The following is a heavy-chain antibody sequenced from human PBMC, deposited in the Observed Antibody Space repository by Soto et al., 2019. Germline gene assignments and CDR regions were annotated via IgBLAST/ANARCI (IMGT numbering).Heavy chain of an antibody. CDR1: GFTFNSYW. D-gene: IGHD3-22*01. Sequence: EVQLVESGGGLVQPGGSLRLSCAASGFTFNSYWMHWVRQAPGKGLVWVSRINADGRSTNYADSVKGRFTISRDNAKNTLYLQMTSLRAEDTAVYHCARGGLQGSGNNYNDNWGQGTLVTVSS. V-gene: IGHV3-74*01. CDR2: INADGRST. J-gene: IGHJ4*02. CDR3: ARGGLQGSGNNYNDN.